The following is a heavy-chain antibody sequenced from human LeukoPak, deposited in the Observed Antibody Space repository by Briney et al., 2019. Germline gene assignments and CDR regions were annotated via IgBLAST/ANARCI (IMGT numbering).Heavy chain of an antibody. Sequence: GGSLRLSCAASEFTFSTYSMNWVRQAPGKGLEWVSSISSSSSTIYYADSVKGRFTISRDNAKNSLYLQMNSLRAEDTAVYYCARTDLRIAAAGTRFDYWGQGTLVTVSS. CDR1: EFTFSTYS. J-gene: IGHJ4*02. V-gene: IGHV3-48*01. CDR2: ISSSSSTI. CDR3: ARTDLRIAAAGTRFDY. D-gene: IGHD6-13*01.